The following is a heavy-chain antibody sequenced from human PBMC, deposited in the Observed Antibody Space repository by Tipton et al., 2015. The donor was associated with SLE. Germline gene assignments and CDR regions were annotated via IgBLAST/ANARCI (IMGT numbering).Heavy chain of an antibody. Sequence: TLSLTCAVSGCSISSGYYWGWIRQPPGKGLEWIGSIYGSGSSYYNPSLRSRVTISVDTSKNQFSLKLSSVTAADTAVYFCARDPPSSYYYGMDVWGRGATVTVSS. CDR1: GCSISSGYY. D-gene: IGHD3-10*01. CDR3: ARDPPSSYYYGMDV. CDR2: IYGSGSS. V-gene: IGHV4-38-2*02. J-gene: IGHJ6*02.